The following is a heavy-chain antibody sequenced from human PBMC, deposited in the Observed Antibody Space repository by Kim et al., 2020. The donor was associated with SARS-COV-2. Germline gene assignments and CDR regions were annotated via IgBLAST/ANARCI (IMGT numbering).Heavy chain of an antibody. CDR2: MNPNSGNT. V-gene: IGHV1-8*01. D-gene: IGHD2-21*02. CDR3: ARAYWGGDCFSSWFDP. Sequence: ASVKVSCKASGYTFTSYDINWVRQATGQGLEWMGWMNPNSGNTGYAQKFQGRVTMTRNTSISTAYMELSSLRPEDTAVYYCARAYWGGDCFSSWFDPWGQGALVTVSS. J-gene: IGHJ5*02. CDR1: GYTFTSYD.